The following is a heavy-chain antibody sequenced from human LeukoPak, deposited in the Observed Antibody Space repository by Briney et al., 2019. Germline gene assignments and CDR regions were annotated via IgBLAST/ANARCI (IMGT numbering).Heavy chain of an antibody. D-gene: IGHD4-17*01. Sequence: HPGGSLRLSCAASGFTFSSYAMSWVRQAPGKGLEWVSAISGSGGSTYYADSVKGRFTISRDNSKNTLYLQMNSLRAEDTAVYYCAKDYSPGTVTVEYFQHWGQGTLVTVSS. CDR1: GFTFSSYA. CDR3: AKDYSPGTVTVEYFQH. V-gene: IGHV3-23*01. CDR2: ISGSGGST. J-gene: IGHJ1*01.